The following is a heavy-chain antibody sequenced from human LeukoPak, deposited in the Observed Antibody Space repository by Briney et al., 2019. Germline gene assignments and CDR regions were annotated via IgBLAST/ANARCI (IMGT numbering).Heavy chain of an antibody. CDR3: ARVRTVTTNYYYYMDV. J-gene: IGHJ6*03. V-gene: IGHV3-64*01. CDR2: ISSNGGST. Sequence: GGSLRLSCAASGFTFSSYAMHWVRQAPGKGLEYVSAISSNGGSTYYANSVKGRFTISRDNSKNTLYLQMGSLRAEDMAVYYCARVRTVTTNYYYYMDVWGKGTTVTVSS. CDR1: GFTFSSYA. D-gene: IGHD4-11*01.